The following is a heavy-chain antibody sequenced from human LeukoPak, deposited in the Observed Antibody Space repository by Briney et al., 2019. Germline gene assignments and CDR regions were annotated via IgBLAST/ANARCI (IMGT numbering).Heavy chain of an antibody. CDR3: ARRRGGSYYDY. V-gene: IGHV1-3*03. D-gene: IGHD1-26*01. Sequence: GASVKVSCKASGYTFTSYAMHWVRQAPGQRLEWMGWINAGNGNTKYSQEFQGRVTMTRNTSISTAYMELSSLRSEDTAVYYCARRRGGSYYDYWGQGTLVTVSS. CDR1: GYTFTSYA. CDR2: INAGNGNT. J-gene: IGHJ4*02.